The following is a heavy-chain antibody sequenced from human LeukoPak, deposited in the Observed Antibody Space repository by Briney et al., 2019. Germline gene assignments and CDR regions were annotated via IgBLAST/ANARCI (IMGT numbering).Heavy chain of an antibody. D-gene: IGHD3-3*01. J-gene: IGHJ4*02. V-gene: IGHV4-34*01. CDR3: ARTQLRFLEWLLSPSILFDY. CDR2: INHSGST. CDR1: GGSFSGYY. Sequence: SETLSLTCAVYGGSFSGYYWSWIRQPPRKGLEWIGEINHSGSTNYNPSLKSRVTISVDTSKNQLSLKLSSVTAADTAVYYCARTQLRFLEWLLSPSILFDYWGQGTLVTVSS.